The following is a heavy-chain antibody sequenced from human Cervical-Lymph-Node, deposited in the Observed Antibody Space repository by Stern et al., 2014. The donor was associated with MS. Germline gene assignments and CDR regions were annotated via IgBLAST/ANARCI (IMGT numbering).Heavy chain of an antibody. J-gene: IGHJ4*02. CDR2: INPNSGGT. V-gene: IGHV1-2*06. CDR3: AEERALIVGATTVFDY. Sequence: VQLVESGAEVKKPGASVKVSCKASGYTFTGYYMHWVRQAPGQGLEWMGRINPNSGGTNYAQKVQGRVTLTRDTSISTAYMELSRLRSDNTAVYSCAEERALIVGATTVFDYWGQGTLVTVSS. D-gene: IGHD1-26*01. CDR1: GYTFTGYY.